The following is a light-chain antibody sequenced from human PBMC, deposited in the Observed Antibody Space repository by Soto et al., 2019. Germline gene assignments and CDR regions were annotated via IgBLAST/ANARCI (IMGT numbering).Light chain of an antibody. CDR3: SSYTSTSTPKWV. Sequence: QSALTQPASVSGSPGQSITISCTGTSSDVGGYNYVSWYQQHPGKPPKLMIYDVSDRPSGVSNRFSGSKSGNTASLTISGLQTEDEADYYCSSYTSTSTPKWVVGGGTKVTVL. CDR1: SSDVGGYNY. J-gene: IGLJ3*02. V-gene: IGLV2-14*01. CDR2: DVS.